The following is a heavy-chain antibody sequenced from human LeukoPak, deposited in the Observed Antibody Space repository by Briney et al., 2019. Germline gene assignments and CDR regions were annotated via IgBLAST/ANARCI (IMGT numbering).Heavy chain of an antibody. CDR2: ISSSSSYI. J-gene: IGHJ4*02. V-gene: IGHV3-21*01. CDR3: ARDPIAAAGGGVYYFDY. CDR1: GFTFSSYS. D-gene: IGHD6-13*01. Sequence: GGSLRLSCAASGFTFSSYSMNWVRQAPGKGLEWVSSISSSSSYIYYADSVKGRFTISRDNAKNSLYLQMNSLRAEDTAEYYCARDPIAAAGGGVYYFDYWGQGTLVTVSS.